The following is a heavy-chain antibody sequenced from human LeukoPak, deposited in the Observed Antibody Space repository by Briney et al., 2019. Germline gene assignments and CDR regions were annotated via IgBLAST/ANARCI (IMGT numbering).Heavy chain of an antibody. D-gene: IGHD1-1*01. J-gene: IGHJ4*02. CDR3: ARDHNYAFDN. Sequence: GGSLRLSCAASGFTFSSYSMNWVRQVPGKGLEWISYVGIDSGNTKYADSVKGRFTISGDNARNSVYLQMNSLRVEDSAVYFCARDHNYAFDNWGQGTLVTVSS. CDR1: GFTFSSYS. V-gene: IGHV3-48*04. CDR2: VGIDSGNT.